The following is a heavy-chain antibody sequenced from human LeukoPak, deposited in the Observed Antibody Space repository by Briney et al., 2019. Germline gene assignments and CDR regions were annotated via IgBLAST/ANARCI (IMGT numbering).Heavy chain of an antibody. D-gene: IGHD3-22*01. CDR3: ARLYYYDSSGYSRDAFDI. Sequence: VASVKVSCKASGYTFTGYYMHWVRQAPGQGLEWMGWINPNSGGTNYAQKFQGRVTMTRDTSISTAYMELSRLRSDDTAVYYCARLYYYDSSGYSRDAFDIWGQGTMVTVSS. CDR1: GYTFTGYY. V-gene: IGHV1-2*02. CDR2: INPNSGGT. J-gene: IGHJ3*02.